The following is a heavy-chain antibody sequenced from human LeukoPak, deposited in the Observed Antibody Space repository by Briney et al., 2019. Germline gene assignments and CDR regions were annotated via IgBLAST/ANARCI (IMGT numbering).Heavy chain of an antibody. V-gene: IGHV4-59*01. J-gene: IGHJ4*02. CDR1: GGSISSYY. CDR2: IYYSGST. D-gene: IGHD6-19*01. Sequence: SETLSLTCTVSGGSISSYYWSWIRQPPGKGLEWIGYIYYSGSTNYNPSLKSRVTISVDTSKNQFSLKLSSVTAADTAVYYCARVRGSYSSGLEVDYWGQGTLVTVSS. CDR3: ARVRGSYSSGLEVDY.